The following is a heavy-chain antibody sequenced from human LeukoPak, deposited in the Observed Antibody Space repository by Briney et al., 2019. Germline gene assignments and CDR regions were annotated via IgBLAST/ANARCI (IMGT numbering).Heavy chain of an antibody. CDR3: VKDGEGSSAYYYMDV. CDR2: IYSGGTT. V-gene: IGHV3-53*05. D-gene: IGHD6-6*01. J-gene: IGHJ6*03. CDR1: GFTVNNNY. Sequence: GGSLRLSCAASGFTVNNNYMNWVRQAPGKGLEWGSLIYSGGTTSYADSVKGRFTISRDNARESVSLQMNSLRSEDTALYYCVKDGEGSSAYYYMDVWGKGTMVTVSS.